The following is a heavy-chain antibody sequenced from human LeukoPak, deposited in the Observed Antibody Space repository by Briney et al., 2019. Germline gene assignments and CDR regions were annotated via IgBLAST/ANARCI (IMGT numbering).Heavy chain of an antibody. CDR1: GYSISSGYY. Sequence: SETLSLTCTVSGYSISSGYYWGWIRQPPGKGLEWIGEINHSGSTNYNPSLKSRVTISVDTSENQFSLKLSSVTAADTAVYYCARGARIAVAVKLFDYWGQGTLVTVSS. V-gene: IGHV4-38-2*02. CDR2: INHSGST. J-gene: IGHJ4*02. D-gene: IGHD6-19*01. CDR3: ARGARIAVAVKLFDY.